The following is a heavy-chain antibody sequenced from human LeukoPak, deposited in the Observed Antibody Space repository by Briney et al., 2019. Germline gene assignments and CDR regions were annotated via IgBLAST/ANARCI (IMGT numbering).Heavy chain of an antibody. CDR1: GGSISSSSYY. J-gene: IGHJ5*02. D-gene: IGHD2-15*01. V-gene: IGHV4-39*01. Sequence: SETLCLTCTVSGGSISSSSYYWGWIRQPPGKGLEWIGSIYYSGSTYYNPSRKSQVTISVDTSKNQFSLKLSSVTAADTAVHYCARRLGYCSGGSCYGTGSWFDPWGQGTLVTVSS. CDR2: IYYSGST. CDR3: ARRLGYCSGGSCYGTGSWFDP.